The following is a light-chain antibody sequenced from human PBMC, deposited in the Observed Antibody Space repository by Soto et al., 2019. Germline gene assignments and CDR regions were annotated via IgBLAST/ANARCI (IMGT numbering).Light chain of an antibody. Sequence: MMTQSPAKMSVPPGEATHIFSRASQSVSSTVAWYQQKFGQAPRLLIYSASTRATGVPVRFSGSGSGTDFTLTITSLQSEDFGVYYCQQYKDWPTTFAQATKVDI. V-gene: IGKV3-15*01. CDR2: SAS. J-gene: IGKJ1*01. CDR3: QQYKDWPTT. CDR1: QSVSST.